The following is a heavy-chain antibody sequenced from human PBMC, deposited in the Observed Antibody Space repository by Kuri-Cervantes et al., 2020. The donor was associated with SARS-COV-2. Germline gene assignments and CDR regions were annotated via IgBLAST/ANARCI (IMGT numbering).Heavy chain of an antibody. D-gene: IGHD4-11*01. Sequence: GESLKISCAASGFTFSSYSMNWVRQAPGKGLEWVSSISSSSSYIYYADPVKGRFTISRDNAKNSLYLQMNSLRAKDTAVYYCARDKDDYSNYGDYGMDVWGQGTTVTVSS. CDR3: ARDKDDYSNYGDYGMDV. J-gene: IGHJ6*02. CDR2: ISSSSSYI. CDR1: GFTFSSYS. V-gene: IGHV3-21*01.